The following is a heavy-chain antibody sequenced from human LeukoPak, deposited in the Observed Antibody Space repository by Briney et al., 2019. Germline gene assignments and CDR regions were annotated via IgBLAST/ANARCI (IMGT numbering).Heavy chain of an antibody. V-gene: IGHV3-48*03. J-gene: IGHJ4*02. D-gene: IGHD3-22*01. CDR3: ARAPFYFDSSNYPYFDY. CDR1: GFTFSSYE. Sequence: GGSLRLSCAASGFTFSSYEMNWVRQAPGKGLEWVSYISSSGSTIYYADSVKGRFTISRDNSKNTLYLQMNSLRAEDTAVYYCARAPFYFDSSNYPYFDYWGQGTLVTVSS. CDR2: ISSSGSTI.